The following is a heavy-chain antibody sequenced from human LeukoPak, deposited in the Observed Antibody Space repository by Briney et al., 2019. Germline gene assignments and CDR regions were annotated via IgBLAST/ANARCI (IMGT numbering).Heavy chain of an antibody. CDR3: ARAYCDY. CDR2: ISGSSGST. CDR1: GFTFSNYA. J-gene: IGHJ4*02. V-gene: IGHV3-23*01. Sequence: PGGSLRLSCAASGFTFSNYAMSWVRQAPGKGLEWVSAISGSSGSTYYADSVKGRFTISRDNAKNSLYLQMNNLRAEDTAVYYCARAYCDYWGQGTLVTVSS.